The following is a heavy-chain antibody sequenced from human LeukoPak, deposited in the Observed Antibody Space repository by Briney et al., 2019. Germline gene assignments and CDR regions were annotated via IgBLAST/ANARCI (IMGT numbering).Heavy chain of an antibody. D-gene: IGHD6-13*01. J-gene: IGHJ5*02. CDR3: ARTAGSSSWTT. CDR1: GGSISSYY. Sequence: SESLSLTCTVSGGSISSYYWSWIRQPPGKGLEWIGYIYYSGSTNYNPSLKSRVTISVDTSKNQFSLKLRSVTAADTAVYYCARTAGSSSWTTWGQGTLVTVSS. V-gene: IGHV4-59*01. CDR2: IYYSGST.